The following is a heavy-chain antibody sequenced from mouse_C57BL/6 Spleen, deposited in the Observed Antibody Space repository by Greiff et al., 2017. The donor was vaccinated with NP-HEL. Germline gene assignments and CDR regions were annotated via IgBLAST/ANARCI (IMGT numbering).Heavy chain of an antibody. J-gene: IGHJ2*01. CDR1: GYTFTDHT. CDR3: AREKIYYDSLGYFDY. V-gene: IGHV1-78*01. Sequence: VQGVESDAELVKPGASVKISCKVSGYTFTDHTIHWMKQRPEQGLEWIGYIYPRDGSTKYNEKFKGKATLTADKSSSTAYMQLNSLTSEDSAVYFCAREKIYYDSLGYFDYWGQGTTLTVSS. D-gene: IGHD2-4*01. CDR2: IYPRDGST.